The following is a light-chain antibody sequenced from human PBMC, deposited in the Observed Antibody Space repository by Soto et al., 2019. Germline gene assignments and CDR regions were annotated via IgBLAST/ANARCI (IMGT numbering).Light chain of an antibody. CDR1: QSMSDA. Sequence: IQITQSPSTLSVSVGGRVTISCRASQSMSDALAWYQQTPGQAPRLLIHGASTWNPGVPARFSGSGSGTDFTLTISRLQPDDFETYYCQHYDSSPEAFGQGTKVDIK. V-gene: IGKV1-5*01. CDR3: QHYDSSPEA. CDR2: GAS. J-gene: IGKJ1*01.